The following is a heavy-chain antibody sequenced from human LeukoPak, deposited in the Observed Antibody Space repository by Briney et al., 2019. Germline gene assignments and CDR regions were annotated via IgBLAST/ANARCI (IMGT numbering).Heavy chain of an antibody. CDR2: ISVYNGHT. Sequence: ASVKVSCKASGYTFTSDGISWVRQAHGQGLEWMGWISVYNGHTNYAQNLQGRVTMTTDTSTSTAYMELRSLRSDDTAVYYCARRSGIAVAGAFDYWGQGTLVTVSS. V-gene: IGHV1-18*01. D-gene: IGHD6-19*01. J-gene: IGHJ4*02. CDR1: GYTFTSDG. CDR3: ARRSGIAVAGAFDY.